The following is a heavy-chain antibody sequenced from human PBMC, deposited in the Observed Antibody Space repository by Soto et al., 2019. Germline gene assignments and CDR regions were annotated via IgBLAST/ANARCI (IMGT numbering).Heavy chain of an antibody. CDR2: IKSKNDCGTT. D-gene: IGHD3-3*01. CDR3: TNTRFLEWLSYYYYGMDV. J-gene: IGHJ6*02. Sequence: GGSLRLSCATSVFTFTNYAMTLVRQGPGKGLEWVGRIKSKNDCGTTDYAAPVKGRFTISRDDSKNTLYLQMNSLKTEDTAVYYCTNTRFLEWLSYYYYGMDVWGQGTKVTVSS. V-gene: IGHV3-15*01. CDR1: VFTFTNYA.